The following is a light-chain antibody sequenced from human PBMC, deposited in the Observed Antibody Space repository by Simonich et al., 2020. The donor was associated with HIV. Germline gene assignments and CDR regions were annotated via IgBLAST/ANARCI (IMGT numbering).Light chain of an antibody. Sequence: DIVMTQSPDSLAVSLGERATINCKSSQSVLYSSNNKNYLAWYQQKPGQPPKLLIYWAATREYGVPDRFSGSGSGTDLNLTISSLQAEDVAVYYCQQYYDTPYTFGQGTKLEIK. J-gene: IGKJ2*01. CDR3: QQYYDTPYT. V-gene: IGKV4-1*01. CDR1: QSVLYSSNNKNY. CDR2: WAA.